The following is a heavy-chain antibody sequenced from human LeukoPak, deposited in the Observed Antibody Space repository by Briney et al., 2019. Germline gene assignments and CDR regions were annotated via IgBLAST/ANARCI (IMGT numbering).Heavy chain of an antibody. CDR2: ISYDGSNK. J-gene: IGHJ4*02. CDR3: AKEAWGYYDSSGYPQD. V-gene: IGHV3-30*18. CDR1: GFTFSSYG. D-gene: IGHD3-22*01. Sequence: GGSLRLSCAASGFTFSSYGMHWVRQAPGKGLEWVAVISYDGSNKYYADSVKGRFTISRDNSKNTLYLQMNSLRAEDTAVYYCAKEAWGYYDSSGYPQDWGQGTLVTVSS.